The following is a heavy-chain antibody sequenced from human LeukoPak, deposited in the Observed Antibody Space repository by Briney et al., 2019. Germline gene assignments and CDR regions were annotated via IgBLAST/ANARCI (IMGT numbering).Heavy chain of an antibody. CDR1: GFTFNTYW. CDR2: IKQDGGEK. CDR3: ARMSSSSWYVCDY. D-gene: IGHD6-13*01. Sequence: GESLRLSCAASGFTFNTYWMTWVRQAPGKGLEWVANIKQDGGEKYYGDSVEGRFTISRDNAKNSLYLQMNSLRAEDTAVYYCARMSSSSWYVCDYWGQGTLVTVSS. J-gene: IGHJ4*02. V-gene: IGHV3-7*01.